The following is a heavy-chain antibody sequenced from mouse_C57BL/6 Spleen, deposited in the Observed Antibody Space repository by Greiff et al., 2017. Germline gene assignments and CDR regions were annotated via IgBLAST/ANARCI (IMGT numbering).Heavy chain of an antibody. D-gene: IGHD5-1*01. CDR1: GYTFTDYE. V-gene: IGHV1-15*01. CDR3: TRLSLPYYNAMDY. Sequence: QVQLQQSGAELVRPGASVTLSCKASGYTFTDYEMHWVKQTPVHGLEWIGAIDPATGGTAYNQKFKGKAILTADKSSSTAYMQLRSLTSEDSAVYYCTRLSLPYYNAMDYGGQGTSVTVSS. CDR2: IDPATGGT. J-gene: IGHJ4*01.